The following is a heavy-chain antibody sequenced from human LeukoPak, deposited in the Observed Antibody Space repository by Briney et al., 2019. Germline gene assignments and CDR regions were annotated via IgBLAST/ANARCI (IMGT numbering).Heavy chain of an antibody. Sequence: PGGSLRLSCAASGFTVSSNSMTWVRQAPGKGLEWVSLISGGGNTYYADSVKGRFTISRDNSKNTLYLQMNSLRAEDTAVYYCARDIRTSWFLDYWGQGTLVTVSS. D-gene: IGHD6-13*01. CDR2: ISGGGNT. J-gene: IGHJ4*02. V-gene: IGHV3-53*05. CDR1: GFTVSSNS. CDR3: ARDIRTSWFLDY.